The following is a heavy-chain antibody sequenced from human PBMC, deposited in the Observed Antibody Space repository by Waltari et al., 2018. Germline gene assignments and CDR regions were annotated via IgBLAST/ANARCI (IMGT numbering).Heavy chain of an antibody. Sequence: QVQLVQSGAAVKKPGASVKVSCKASGYPFPRYAMHWVRQAPGQRLEWMGWINAGNGNTKYSQEFQGRVTITRDTSASTAYMELSSLRSEDMAVYYCASPMGYRDAFDIWGQGTMVTVSS. J-gene: IGHJ3*02. D-gene: IGHD1-1*01. CDR3: ASPMGYRDAFDI. CDR2: INAGNGNT. CDR1: GYPFPRYA. V-gene: IGHV1-3*03.